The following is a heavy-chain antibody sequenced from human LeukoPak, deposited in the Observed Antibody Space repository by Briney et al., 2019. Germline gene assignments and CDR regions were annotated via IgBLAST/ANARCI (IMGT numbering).Heavy chain of an antibody. CDR3: ARGPRRGDDSSGYYSWDFDY. CDR1: GFTLRSYS. D-gene: IGHD3-22*01. J-gene: IGHJ4*02. CDR2: IDSSSKTI. V-gene: IGHV3-48*02. Sequence: GGSLRLSCAASGFTLRSYSMTWVRQAPGKGREWVAYIDSSSKTIYYADSVKGRSTISRDNAKNSLFLQMNSLRDEDTAVYYCARGPRRGDDSSGYYSWDFDYWGQGTLVTVSS.